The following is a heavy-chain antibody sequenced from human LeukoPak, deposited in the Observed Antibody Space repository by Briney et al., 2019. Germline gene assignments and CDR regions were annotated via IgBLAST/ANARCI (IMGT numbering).Heavy chain of an antibody. CDR2: ISSDGGST. Sequence: PGGSLRLSCSASGFTFSSYAMHWVRQAPGKGLEYVSAISSDGGSTYYADSVKGRFTISRDNSKNTLYLQMNSLGADDTAVYYCAKGNWRYFDYWGQRTVVTVSS. V-gene: IGHV3-64*04. J-gene: IGHJ4*02. D-gene: IGHD1-1*01. CDR3: AKGNWRYFDY. CDR1: GFTFSSYA.